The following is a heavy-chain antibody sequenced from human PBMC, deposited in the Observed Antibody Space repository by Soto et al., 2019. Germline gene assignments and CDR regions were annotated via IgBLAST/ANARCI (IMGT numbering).Heavy chain of an antibody. V-gene: IGHV3-48*04. Sequence: EVQLVESGAGLVQPGGSLRLSCTASGFTFTDHSMNWVRHAPGEGLEWLSNIHDISNAIHYAVSVKSRFAMSIDNAKKSVFLQMCSLRVEDTGVYYCARIRRATFSGDLWGQGTVVAVSS. D-gene: IGHD2-21*02. J-gene: IGHJ3*01. CDR2: IHDISNAI. CDR1: GFTFTDHS. CDR3: ARIRRATFSGDL.